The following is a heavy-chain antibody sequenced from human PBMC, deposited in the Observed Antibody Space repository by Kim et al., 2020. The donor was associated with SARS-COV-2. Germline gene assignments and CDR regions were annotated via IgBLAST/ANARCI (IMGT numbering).Heavy chain of an antibody. CDR1: GYSFSNNA. V-gene: IGHV1-3*01. J-gene: IGHJ6*02. Sequence: ASVKVSCKATGYSFSNNAVHWVRQAPGQRPEWMGWLNGCNDDTRYSQKFQGRFTMTKDRSTSTMYMELSSLTSEDTAVYYCARGGWLPRASENYYHGMDVWGQGTTVTVSS. CDR2: LNGCNDDT. D-gene: IGHD3-10*01. CDR3: ARGGWLPRASENYYHGMDV.